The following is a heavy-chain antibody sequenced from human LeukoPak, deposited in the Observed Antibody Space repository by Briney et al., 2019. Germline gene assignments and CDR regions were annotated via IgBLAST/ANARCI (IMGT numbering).Heavy chain of an antibody. Sequence: QPGRSLRLSCAASGFTFSGYGMHWVRQAPDKGLECVAVIWYDGNNKYYADSVKGRFTISRDNSKNTLYLQMNSLRVEDTAVYYCAKDWGYTTMVSYYFDYWGQGALVTVSS. D-gene: IGHD5-18*01. V-gene: IGHV3-33*06. CDR1: GFTFSGYG. CDR3: AKDWGYTTMVSYYFDY. J-gene: IGHJ4*02. CDR2: IWYDGNNK.